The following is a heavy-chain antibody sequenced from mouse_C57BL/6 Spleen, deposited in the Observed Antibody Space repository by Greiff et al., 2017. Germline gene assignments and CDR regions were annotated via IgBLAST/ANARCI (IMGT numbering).Heavy chain of an antibody. CDR3: ASKGSFYAMDY. CDR1: GFTFTDYY. J-gene: IGHJ4*01. V-gene: IGHV7-3*01. CDR2: IRNKANGYTT. Sequence: DVMLVESGGGLVQPGGSLSLSCAASGFTFTDYYMSWVRQPPGKALEWLGFIRNKANGYTTDYSASVKGWFTIARDNSQSILYLQMNALRAEDSATYYCASKGSFYAMDYWGQGTSVTVAS.